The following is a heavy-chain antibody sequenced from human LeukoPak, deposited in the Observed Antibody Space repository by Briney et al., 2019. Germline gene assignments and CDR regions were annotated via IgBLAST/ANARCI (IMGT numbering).Heavy chain of an antibody. CDR1: GXTFSSYG. CDR3: AKDVGMIGYCSGGSCYAIDY. Sequence: GGSLRLSCAASGXTFSSYGMHWVRQAPGKGLEWVGVISYGGSNKFYADSVKGRFTISRDNSKNTLYLQMNSLRAEDTAVYYCAKDVGMIGYCSGGSCYAIDYWGQGTLVTVSS. CDR2: ISYGGSNK. V-gene: IGHV3-30*18. D-gene: IGHD2-15*01. J-gene: IGHJ4*02.